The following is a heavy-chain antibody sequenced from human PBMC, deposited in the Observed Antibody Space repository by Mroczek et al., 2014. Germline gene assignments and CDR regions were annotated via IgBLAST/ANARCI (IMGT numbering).Heavy chain of an antibody. CDR1: GGSFSGYY. J-gene: IGHJ5*02. CDR3: ARSQQGDYDSSQRGIRDPGWFDP. Sequence: QVQLQESGAGLLKPSETLSLTCAVYGGSFSGYYWSWIRQPPGKGLEWIGEINHSGSTNYNPSLKSRVTISVDTSKNQFSLKLSSVTAADTAVYYCARSQQGDYDSSQRGIRDPGWFDPWGQGTLVTVSS. V-gene: IGHV4-34*01. D-gene: IGHD3-22*01. CDR2: INHSGST.